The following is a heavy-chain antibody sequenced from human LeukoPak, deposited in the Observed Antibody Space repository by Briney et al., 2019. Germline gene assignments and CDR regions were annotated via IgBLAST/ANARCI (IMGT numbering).Heavy chain of an antibody. D-gene: IGHD2-15*01. CDR2: FHDSGSA. CDR3: ARDSHSVDTATPRGFDP. CDR1: GDSISSYF. V-gene: IGHV4-59*13. J-gene: IGHJ5*02. Sequence: PSETLSLTGTVSGDSISSYFWSWIRQPPGKGLEWIGYFHDSGSANYNPSLKSRITMSVDTSKNQLSLKLRSVAAADTAVYYCARDSHSVDTATPRGFDPWGQGTLVTVSS.